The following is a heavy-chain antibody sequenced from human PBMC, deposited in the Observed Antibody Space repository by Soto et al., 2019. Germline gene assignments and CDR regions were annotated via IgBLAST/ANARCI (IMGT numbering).Heavy chain of an antibody. V-gene: IGHV4-59*08. CDR3: ARRTGWFGDGYYYYMDV. J-gene: IGHJ6*03. D-gene: IGHD3-10*01. Sequence: PSETLSLTCTVSGGSISSYYWSWIRQPPGKGLEWIGYIYYSGSTNYNPSLKSRVTISVDTSKNQFSLKLSSVTAADTAVYYCARRTGWFGDGYYYYMDVWGKGTTVTVSS. CDR2: IYYSGST. CDR1: GGSISSYY.